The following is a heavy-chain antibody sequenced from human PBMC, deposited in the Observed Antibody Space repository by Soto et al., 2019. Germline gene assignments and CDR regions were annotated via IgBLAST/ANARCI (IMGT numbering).Heavy chain of an antibody. J-gene: IGHJ4*02. Sequence: QVQLQESGPGLVKPSQTLSLTCTVSGGSISSGGYYWSWIRQHPGKGLEWIGYIYYSGSTYYNYYKPSLKRGVSISVDTSKTQFSLKLSSVTAADTAVYYCARTPLLWGQGTLVTVSS. D-gene: IGHD1-26*01. V-gene: IGHV4-31*03. CDR3: ARTPLL. CDR2: IYYSGST. CDR1: GGSISSGGYY.